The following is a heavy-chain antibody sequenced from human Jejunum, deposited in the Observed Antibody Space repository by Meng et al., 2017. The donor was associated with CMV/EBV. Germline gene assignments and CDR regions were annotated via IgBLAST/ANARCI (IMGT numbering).Heavy chain of an antibody. V-gene: IGHV3-48*01. CDR3: ARDGGGFNSSPFDC. Sequence: GATFETYGMNWVRQAPGKGLEWISYIGISPTTIYYADSVKGRFTISRDNSDNMLYLQMNSLRADDTAVYYCARDGGGFNSSPFDCWGQGTLVTVSS. J-gene: IGHJ4*02. CDR1: GATFETYG. CDR2: IGISPTTI. D-gene: IGHD3-16*01.